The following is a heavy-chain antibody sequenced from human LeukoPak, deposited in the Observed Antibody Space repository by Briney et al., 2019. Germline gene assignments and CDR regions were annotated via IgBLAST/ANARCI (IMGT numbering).Heavy chain of an antibody. Sequence: GGSLRLSCAASGFTFSSYGMHWVRQAPGKGLEWVAVIWYDGSNKYYADSVKGRFTISRDNSKNTLYLQMDSLRAEDTAVYYCARGPGYSSGWYDYWGQGTLVTVSS. V-gene: IGHV3-33*01. CDR2: IWYDGSNK. CDR3: ARGPGYSSGWYDY. J-gene: IGHJ4*02. D-gene: IGHD6-19*01. CDR1: GFTFSSYG.